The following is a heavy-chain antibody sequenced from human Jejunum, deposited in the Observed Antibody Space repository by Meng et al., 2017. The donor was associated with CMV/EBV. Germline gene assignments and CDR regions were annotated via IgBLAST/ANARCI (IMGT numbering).Heavy chain of an antibody. CDR3: AKTNVGGGYNPNFDY. CDR1: GCTFSTYA. Sequence: EFQLLESGAGLVQLGXXXXLSCAASGCTFSTYAMSWVRQAPGKGLEWVSGISGSGDNTHYAESVKGRFTISRDNSKNTLYLQMNSLRAEDTAVYYCAKTNVGGGYNPNFDYWGQGTLVTVSS. CDR2: ISGSGDNT. V-gene: IGHV3-23*01. D-gene: IGHD5-24*01. J-gene: IGHJ4*02.